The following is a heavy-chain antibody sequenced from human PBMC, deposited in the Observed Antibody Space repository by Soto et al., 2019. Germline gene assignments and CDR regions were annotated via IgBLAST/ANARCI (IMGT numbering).Heavy chain of an antibody. CDR1: GFTFSDYY. CDR3: ARVGGTYYDFWSGYYTGPPPPHGMDV. CDR2: ISSSGSTI. J-gene: IGHJ6*02. Sequence: QVQLVESGGGLVKPGGSLRLSCAASGFTFSDYYMSWIRQAPGKGLEWVSYISSSGSTIYYADSVKGRFTISRDNAKNSLYLQMNSLRAEDTAVYYCARVGGTYYDFWSGYYTGPPPPHGMDVWGQGTTVTVSS. V-gene: IGHV3-11*01. D-gene: IGHD3-3*01.